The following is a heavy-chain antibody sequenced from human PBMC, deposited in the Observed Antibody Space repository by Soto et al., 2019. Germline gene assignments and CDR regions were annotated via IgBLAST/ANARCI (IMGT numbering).Heavy chain of an antibody. Sequence: EVQLVESGGDLVQPGGSLRLSCVASGFTFSGHWMHWVRQVPGKGLEWVSRINTDGGTSAYADSVKGRFTISRDNAKNTLYLQMNALRAEDTAVYYCAREAGYCSRTSCYRRAFDTWGQGTTVTVSS. J-gene: IGHJ3*02. CDR2: INTDGGTS. V-gene: IGHV3-74*03. CDR1: GFTFSGHW. D-gene: IGHD2-2*01. CDR3: AREAGYCSRTSCYRRAFDT.